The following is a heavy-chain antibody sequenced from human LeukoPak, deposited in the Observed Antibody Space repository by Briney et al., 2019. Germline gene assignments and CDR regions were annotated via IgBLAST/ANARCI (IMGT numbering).Heavy chain of an antibody. Sequence: PGGSLRLSCAASGFRSTAYSMQGVCQAPGKGLEWVAYIWYDGSKKEYANSVKGRFTISRDTSKSTVYVQMNSLRPEDTVVYYCVRDLLDFPNKCFDSCGQGTLVTVSS. J-gene: IGHJ4*02. D-gene: IGHD3/OR15-3a*01. CDR1: GFRSTAYS. CDR3: VRDLLDFPNKCFDS. CDR2: IWYDGSKK. V-gene: IGHV3-30*02.